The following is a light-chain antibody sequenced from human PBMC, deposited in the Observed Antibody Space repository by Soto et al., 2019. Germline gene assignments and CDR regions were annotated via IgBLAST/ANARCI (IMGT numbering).Light chain of an antibody. CDR2: EVT. V-gene: IGLV2-14*01. CDR3: TSYTGSNTLEV. Sequence: QSALTQPASVSGSPGQSITISCTGSSSDVGAYHFVSWYQHHPGKAPKLILYEVTARPSGVSSRFSGSKSGNTASLTISGLQSEDEADYFCTSYTGSNTLEVFGPGTKVTVL. J-gene: IGLJ1*01. CDR1: SSDVGAYHF.